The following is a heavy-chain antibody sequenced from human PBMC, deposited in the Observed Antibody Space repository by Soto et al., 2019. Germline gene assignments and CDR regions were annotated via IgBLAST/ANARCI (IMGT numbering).Heavy chain of an antibody. CDR2: IYYSGST. J-gene: IGHJ4*02. CDR1: GGSISSYY. D-gene: IGHD3-22*01. CDR3: ARRYYYDSSGYYYDY. Sequence: QVQLQESGPGLVKPSETLSLTCTVSGGSISSYYWSWIRQPPGKGLEWIGYIYYSGSTNYNPSLTSRATISVDTSKNQFSLTLSSVTAADTAVYYCARRYYYDSSGYYYDYWGQGTLVTVSS. V-gene: IGHV4-59*01.